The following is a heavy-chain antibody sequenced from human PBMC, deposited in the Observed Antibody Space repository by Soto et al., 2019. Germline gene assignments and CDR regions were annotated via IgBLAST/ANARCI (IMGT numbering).Heavy chain of an antibody. CDR3: AADRYSSGYSKGVLVYGMDV. CDR1: GFTFTSSA. V-gene: IGHV1-58*01. D-gene: IGHD3-22*01. J-gene: IGHJ6*02. CDR2: IVVGSGNT. Sequence: QMQLVQSGPEVKKPGTSVKVSCKASGFTFTSSAVQWVRQARGQRLEWIGWIVVGSGNTNYAQKFQERVTMTRDMSTSTAYMELSSLRSEDTAVYYCAADRYSSGYSKGVLVYGMDVWGQGTTVTVSS.